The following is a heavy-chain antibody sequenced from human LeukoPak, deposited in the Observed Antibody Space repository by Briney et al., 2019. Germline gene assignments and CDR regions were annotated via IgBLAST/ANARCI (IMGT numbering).Heavy chain of an antibody. J-gene: IGHJ4*02. CDR3: ARDGGATRLI. CDR1: GFTFSSYA. CDR2: ISGSGDNT. Sequence: PGRSLRLSCAASGFTFSSYAMSWVRQAPGKGLEWISSISGSGDNTYYADSVKGRFTISRDNAKNSLYLQMNSLRAEDTAVYYCARDGGATRLIWGQGTLVTVSS. V-gene: IGHV3-21*01. D-gene: IGHD1-26*01.